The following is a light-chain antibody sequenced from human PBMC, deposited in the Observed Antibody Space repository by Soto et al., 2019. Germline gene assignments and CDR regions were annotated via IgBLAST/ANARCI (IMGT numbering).Light chain of an antibody. V-gene: IGKV1-39*01. CDR1: QTISSY. Sequence: DIQMTQSPSSLSASVVDRVTITCRASQTISSYLNWYQHKPGKAPNLLIYAASSLQSGVPSRFSGRGSGPDFSLTISSLQPEDFATYYCQQTYSTPRTFGQGTKVDIK. CDR3: QQTYSTPRT. J-gene: IGKJ1*01. CDR2: AAS.